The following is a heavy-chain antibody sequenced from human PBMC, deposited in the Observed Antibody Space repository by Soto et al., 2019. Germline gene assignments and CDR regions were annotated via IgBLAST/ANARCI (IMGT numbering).Heavy chain of an antibody. CDR3: ARGGSIVGATTRFDY. Sequence: GASVKVSCKASGYTFTSYDINWVRQATGQGLEWMGWMNPNSGNTGYAQKFQGRVTMTRNTSISTAYMGLSSLRSEDTAVYYCARGGSIVGATTRFDYWGQGTLVTVSS. D-gene: IGHD1-26*01. J-gene: IGHJ4*02. V-gene: IGHV1-8*01. CDR2: MNPNSGNT. CDR1: GYTFTSYD.